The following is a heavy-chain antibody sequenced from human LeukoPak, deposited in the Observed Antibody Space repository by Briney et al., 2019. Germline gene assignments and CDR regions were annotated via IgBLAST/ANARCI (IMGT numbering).Heavy chain of an antibody. CDR3: ARGDPIYDFWSGGDY. V-gene: IGHV3-48*01. CDR1: GFSVSTNY. Sequence: GGSLRLSCAASGFSVSTNYMIWVRQAPGKGLEWVSYISSSSNVIYYTDSVKGRFTISRDNARNLLSLQMNSLRAEDTAVYYCARGDPIYDFWSGGDYWGQGSLVTVSS. J-gene: IGHJ4*02. D-gene: IGHD3-3*01. CDR2: ISSSSNVI.